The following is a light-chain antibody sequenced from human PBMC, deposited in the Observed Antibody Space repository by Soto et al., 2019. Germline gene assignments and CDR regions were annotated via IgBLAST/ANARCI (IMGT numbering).Light chain of an antibody. CDR1: QSINNR. CDR3: RKYSGSPV. CDR2: RAS. J-gene: IGKJ1*01. Sequence: DIQMTQSPSTLSASVGDRVIITCQASQSINNRLAWYQQSPGKAPKLLIYRASSLESGVPSRFSGSGSGTEFTLTSSSLRPDDSAIYSGRKYSGSPVFGQGTKVQIK. V-gene: IGKV1-5*03.